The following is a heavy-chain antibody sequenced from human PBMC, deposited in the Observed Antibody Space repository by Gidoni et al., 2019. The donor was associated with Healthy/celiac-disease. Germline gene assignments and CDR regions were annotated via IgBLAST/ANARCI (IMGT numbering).Heavy chain of an antibody. V-gene: IGHV1-24*01. CDR1: GYTLTELS. CDR3: ATSTIFGVVIMRPYYYYGMDV. Sequence: QVQLVQSGAEVKKPGASVQVSCKVSGYTLTELSMHWVRQAPGKGLGWMGGFDPEDGETIYAQKFQGRVTMTEDTSTDTAYMELSSLRSEDTAVYYCATSTIFGVVIMRPYYYYGMDVWGQGTTVTVSS. J-gene: IGHJ6*02. CDR2: FDPEDGET. D-gene: IGHD3-3*01.